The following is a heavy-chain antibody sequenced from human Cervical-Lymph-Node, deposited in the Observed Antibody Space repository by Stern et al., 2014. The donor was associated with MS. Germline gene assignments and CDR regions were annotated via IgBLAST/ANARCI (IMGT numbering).Heavy chain of an antibody. Sequence: QVQLVQSGAEVKKPGSSVKVSCTTSGGTFITHTFDWVRQAPGQGLEWVGRISPMVGAPNYAQRFQGRVTITADISTNTAYMDLSSLRSDDTAVYYCTTRDGYNPETADSWGQGTPVTVSS. J-gene: IGHJ4*02. CDR2: ISPMVGAP. CDR1: GGTFITHT. V-gene: IGHV1-69*08. CDR3: TTRDGYNPETADS. D-gene: IGHD5-24*01.